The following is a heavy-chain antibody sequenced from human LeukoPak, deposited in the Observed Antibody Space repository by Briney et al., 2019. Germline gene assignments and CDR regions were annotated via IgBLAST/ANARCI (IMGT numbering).Heavy chain of an antibody. D-gene: IGHD1-26*01. V-gene: IGHV3-9*01. CDR2: ISWNSGSV. J-gene: IGHJ6*02. Sequence: GGSLRLSCAASGFTFDDYAMHWVRQAPGKGLEWVSGISWNSGSVGYADSVKGRFTISRDNAKNSLYLQMNSLRAEDTALYYCAKDSGSSYYYYYGMDVWGQGTTVTVS. CDR3: AKDSGSSYYYYYGMDV. CDR1: GFTFDDYA.